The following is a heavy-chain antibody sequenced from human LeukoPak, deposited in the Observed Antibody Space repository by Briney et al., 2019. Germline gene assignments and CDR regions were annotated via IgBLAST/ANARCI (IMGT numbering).Heavy chain of an antibody. CDR1: GFTFSSYA. D-gene: IGHD3-9*01. J-gene: IGHJ4*02. Sequence: PGGSLRLSCAASGFTFSSYAMSWVRQAPGKGLEWVSAISGSGGSTYYADSVKGRFTISRDNSKNTLYLQMNSLRAEDTAVYYCARLAIRYYDILTGYLKFDYWGQGTLVTVSS. CDR3: ARLAIRYYDILTGYLKFDY. CDR2: ISGSGGST. V-gene: IGHV3-23*01.